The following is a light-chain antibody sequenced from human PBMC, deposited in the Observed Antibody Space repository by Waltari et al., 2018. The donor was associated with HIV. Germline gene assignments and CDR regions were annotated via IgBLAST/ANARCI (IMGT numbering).Light chain of an antibody. CDR3: QQYYSTPWT. CDR2: RNN. V-gene: IGLV1-47*01. CDR1: SSNIGRNY. Sequence: QSVLTQPPSASGTPGQRVTISCSGSSSNIGRNYVYWYQQLPGTAPKLLIYRNNQRPSGVPDRFSGSGSGTDFTLTITSLQAEDVAVYYCQQYYSTPWTFGQGTK. J-gene: IGLJ3*02.